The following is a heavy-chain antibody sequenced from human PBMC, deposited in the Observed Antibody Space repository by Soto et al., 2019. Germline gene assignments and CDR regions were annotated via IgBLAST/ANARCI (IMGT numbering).Heavy chain of an antibody. Sequence: ASVKVSCKTSGYTFIGYYIHWVRQAPGQGLEWVGWINPNSGATNYAQRLQGRVTMTRDRSISTAYMELSRLRSDDTAVYYCARDLVSTIGDFDYWGQGTQVTVSS. J-gene: IGHJ4*02. CDR2: INPNSGAT. V-gene: IGHV1-2*02. D-gene: IGHD5-12*01. CDR3: ARDLVSTIGDFDY. CDR1: GYTFIGYY.